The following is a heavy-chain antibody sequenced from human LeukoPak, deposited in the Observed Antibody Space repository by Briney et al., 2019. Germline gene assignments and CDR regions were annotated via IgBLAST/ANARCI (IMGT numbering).Heavy chain of an antibody. CDR1: GFTFDDYT. CDR3: AKGKGIQLWLYFDY. J-gene: IGHJ4*02. D-gene: IGHD5-18*01. V-gene: IGHV3-43*01. Sequence: GGSLRLSCAASGFTFDDYTMHWVRHAPGKGLEWVSLISWDGGSTYYADSVKGRFTISRDNSKNSLYLQMNSLRTEDTALYYCAKGKGIQLWLYFDYWGQGTLVTVSS. CDR2: ISWDGGST.